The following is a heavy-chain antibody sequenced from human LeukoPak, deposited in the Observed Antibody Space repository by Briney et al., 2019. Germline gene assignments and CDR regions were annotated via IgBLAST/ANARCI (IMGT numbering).Heavy chain of an antibody. CDR1: GGSISSSSYY. Sequence: PSETLSLTCTVSGGSISSSSYYWGWIRQPPGKGLEWIGSIYYSGSTYYNPSLKSRVTISVDTSKNQFSLKLSSVTAADTAVYYCARGYSSGWPIDYWGQGTLVTVSS. J-gene: IGHJ4*02. CDR3: ARGYSSGWPIDY. CDR2: IYYSGST. D-gene: IGHD6-19*01. V-gene: IGHV4-39*07.